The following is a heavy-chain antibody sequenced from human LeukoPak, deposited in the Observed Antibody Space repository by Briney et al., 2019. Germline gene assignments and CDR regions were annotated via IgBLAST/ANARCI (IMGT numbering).Heavy chain of an antibody. CDR3: ARVFSRGYSYGPQNYYFDY. V-gene: IGHV1-2*02. CDR2: INPNSGGT. CDR1: GYTFTGYY. J-gene: IGHJ4*02. D-gene: IGHD5-18*01. Sequence: ASVTVSFKASGYTFTGYYMHWVRQAPGQGLEWMGWINPNSGGTNYAQKFQGRVTMTRDTSISTAYMELSRLRSDDTAVYYCARVFSRGYSYGPQNYYFDYWGQGTLVTVSS.